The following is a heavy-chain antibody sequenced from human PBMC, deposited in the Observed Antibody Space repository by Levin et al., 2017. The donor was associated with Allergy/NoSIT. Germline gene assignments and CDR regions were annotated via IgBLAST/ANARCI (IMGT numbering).Heavy chain of an antibody. Sequence: PGGSLRLSCTVSGFKFGDYAMSWVRQAPGKGLEWVGFIRNKEYGVKTEYAASVKGRFTVSRDDSKSIAYLQMNSLTTEDTAVDYCTRGYNGYYAEYFYYWCQGTLVTVSS. CDR1: GFKFGDYA. CDR3: TRGYNGYYAEYFYY. V-gene: IGHV3-49*04. D-gene: IGHD1-26*01. CDR2: IRNKEYGVKT. J-gene: IGHJ1*01.